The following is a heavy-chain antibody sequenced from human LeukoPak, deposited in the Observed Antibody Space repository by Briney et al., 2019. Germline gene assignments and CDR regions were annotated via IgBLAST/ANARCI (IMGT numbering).Heavy chain of an antibody. CDR2: FFHSGNT. Sequence: SETLSLTCTVSDYSISSGDYYWGWIRQAPGKGLEWIGIFFHSGNTYYNPSLKSRVTISVDTSKNQFSLKLSSVTAADTAVYYCARLRYYYGSGSYYNPLGFYYYYYMDVWGKGTTVTISS. D-gene: IGHD3-10*01. CDR3: ARLRYYYGSGSYYNPLGFYYYYYMDV. J-gene: IGHJ6*03. CDR1: DYSISSGDYY. V-gene: IGHV4-38-2*02.